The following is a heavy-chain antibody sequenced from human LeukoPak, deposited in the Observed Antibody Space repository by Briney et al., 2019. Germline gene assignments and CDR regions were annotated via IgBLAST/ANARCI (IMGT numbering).Heavy chain of an antibody. J-gene: IGHJ4*02. V-gene: IGHV5-51*01. CDR2: IYPGDSDT. D-gene: IGHD2-15*01. CDR3: ARLGGYCSGGSCYSTSDFDY. Sequence: GESLKISCKGSGYSFTSYWIGWVRQMPGRGLEWMGIIYPGDSDTRYSPSFQGQVTISADKSISTAYLQWSSLKASDTAMYYCARLGGYCSGGSCYSTSDFDYWGQGTLVTVSS. CDR1: GYSFTSYW.